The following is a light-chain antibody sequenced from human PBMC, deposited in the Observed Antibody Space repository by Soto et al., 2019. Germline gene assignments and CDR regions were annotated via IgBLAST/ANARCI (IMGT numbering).Light chain of an antibody. CDR1: QSVSSNY. V-gene: IGKV3-20*01. CDR3: QQYGSSLIT. Sequence: EIVLTQSPGTLSLSPGERATLSCRASQSVSSNYLAWYQQKPGQTPRLLFYGASTRATGIPDRFSGSGSVTDFTLTISRLEPEDFAVYYCQQYGSSLITFGQGTRLEIK. CDR2: GAS. J-gene: IGKJ5*01.